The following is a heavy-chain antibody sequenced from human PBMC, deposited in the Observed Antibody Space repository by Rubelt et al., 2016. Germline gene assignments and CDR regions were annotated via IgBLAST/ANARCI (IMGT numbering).Heavy chain of an antibody. Sequence: YDGSNKYYADSVKGRFTISRDNSKNTLYLQMNSLRAEDTAVYYCARFPVWYDSTPILGGYYYGMDVWGQGTTVTVSS. CDR2: YDGSNK. CDR3: ARFPVWYDSTPILGGYYYGMDV. D-gene: IGHD3-22*01. V-gene: IGHV3-30*01. J-gene: IGHJ6*02.